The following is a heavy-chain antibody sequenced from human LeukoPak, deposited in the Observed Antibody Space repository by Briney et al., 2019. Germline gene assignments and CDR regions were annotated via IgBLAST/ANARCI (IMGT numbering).Heavy chain of an antibody. V-gene: IGHV3-30*04. Sequence: GGSLRLSCAASGFTFSSYAMHWVRQAPGKGLEWVAVISYDGSNKYYADSVKGRFSISRDNSKNTLYLQMNSLRAEDTALYYCAREPSGYNYGYVDYWGQGTLVTISS. CDR1: GFTFSSYA. CDR2: ISYDGSNK. D-gene: IGHD5-18*01. J-gene: IGHJ4*02. CDR3: AREPSGYNYGYVDY.